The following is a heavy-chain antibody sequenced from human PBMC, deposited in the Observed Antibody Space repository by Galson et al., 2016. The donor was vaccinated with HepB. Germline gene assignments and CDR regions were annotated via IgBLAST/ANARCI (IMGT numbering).Heavy chain of an antibody. CDR1: GGSFSGYY. CDR2: VIHSGSA. D-gene: IGHD5-24*01. J-gene: IGHJ4*02. V-gene: IGHV4-34*01. CDR3: ARGRAGMAFDY. Sequence: SETLSLTCAVHGGSFSGYYWSWIRQPPGKGLEWIGEVIHSGSANYNPSLKSRVTISVDTSKNQFSLKLSSLTAADTAVYYWARGRAGMAFDYWGQGTLVTVSS.